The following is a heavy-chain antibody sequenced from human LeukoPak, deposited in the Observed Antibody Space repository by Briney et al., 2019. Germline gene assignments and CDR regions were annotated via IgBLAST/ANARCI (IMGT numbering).Heavy chain of an antibody. CDR1: GGSISSYY. V-gene: IGHV4-59*01. CDR3: ARGVAVAGTFDY. Sequence: SETLSLTCTVSGGSISSYYWSWIRQPPGKGLEWIGYIYYSGSTNYNPSLKSRVTISVDTSKNQFSLKLSSVTAADTSVYYCARGVAVAGTFDYWGQGTLVTVSS. D-gene: IGHD6-19*01. J-gene: IGHJ4*02. CDR2: IYYSGST.